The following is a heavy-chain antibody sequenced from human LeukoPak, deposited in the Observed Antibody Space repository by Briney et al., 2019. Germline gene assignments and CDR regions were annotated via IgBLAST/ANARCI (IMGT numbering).Heavy chain of an antibody. CDR3: ARVLPITPYFDY. CDR2: IYHSGRT. CDR1: GYSISSGYY. D-gene: IGHD1-20*01. V-gene: IGHV4-38-2*02. J-gene: IGHJ4*02. Sequence: SETLSLTCTVSGYSISSGYYWGYIRQPPGKGLEWIGSIYHSGRTHYNPSLKSRVNISVDTSKNQFSLKLSSVTAADTAVYYCARVLPITPYFDYWGQGTLVTVSS.